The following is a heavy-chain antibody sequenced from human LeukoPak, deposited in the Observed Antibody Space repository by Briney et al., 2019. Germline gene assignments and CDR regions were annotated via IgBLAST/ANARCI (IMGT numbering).Heavy chain of an antibody. D-gene: IGHD2-21*02. V-gene: IGHV1-46*01. CDR2: INPSGGST. CDR1: GYTFTSYY. CDR3: ARVFRPLVVTAIFDY. Sequence: ASVKVSCKASGYTFTSYYMHWVRQAPGQGLEWMGIINPSGGSTSYAQKFQGRVTMTRDMSTSTVYMELSSLRSEDTAVYYCARVFRPLVVTAIFDYWGQGTLVTVSS. J-gene: IGHJ4*02.